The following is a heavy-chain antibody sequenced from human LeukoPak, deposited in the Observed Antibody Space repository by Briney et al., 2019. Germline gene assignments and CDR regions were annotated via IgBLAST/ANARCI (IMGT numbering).Heavy chain of an antibody. D-gene: IGHD2-8*02. CDR3: ARAGGQSYFDAFDI. Sequence: GASVKVSCKASGGTFSSYAISWVRQAPGQGLEWMGGIILIFGTANYAQKFQGRVTITTDESTSTAYMELSSLRSEDTAVYYCARAGGQSYFDAFDIWGQGTMVTVSS. V-gene: IGHV1-69*05. CDR2: IILIFGTA. CDR1: GGTFSSYA. J-gene: IGHJ3*02.